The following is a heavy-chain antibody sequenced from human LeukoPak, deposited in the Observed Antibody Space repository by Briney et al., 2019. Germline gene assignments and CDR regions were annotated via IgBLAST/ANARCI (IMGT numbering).Heavy chain of an antibody. CDR3: ARTGLLWFGESDYFDY. V-gene: IGHV6-1*01. J-gene: IGHJ4*02. Sequence: SQTLSLTCAISGDSVSSNSAAWNWTRQSPSRGLEWLGRTYYRSKWYNDYAVSVKSRITINPDTSKNQFSLQLNSVTPEDTAVYYCARTGLLWFGESDYFDYWGQGTLVTVSS. D-gene: IGHD3-10*01. CDR1: GDSVSSNSAA. CDR2: TYYRSKWYN.